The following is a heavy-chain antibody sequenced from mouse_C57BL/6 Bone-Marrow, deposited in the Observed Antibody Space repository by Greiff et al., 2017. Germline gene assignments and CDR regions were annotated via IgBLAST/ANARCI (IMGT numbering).Heavy chain of an antibody. D-gene: IGHD2-2*01. J-gene: IGHJ1*03. CDR3: TSLWLRAWYFDV. CDR2: IGPDTGGT. V-gene: IGHV1-15*01. CDR1: GYTFTDYE. Sequence: QVQLQQSGAELVRPGASVTLSCKASGYTFTDYEMHWVKQTPVHGLEWIGAIGPDTGGTAYNQKFKGKAILTADKSSRTAYMELRSLTSEDSAVYYCTSLWLRAWYFDVCGTGTTVTVSS.